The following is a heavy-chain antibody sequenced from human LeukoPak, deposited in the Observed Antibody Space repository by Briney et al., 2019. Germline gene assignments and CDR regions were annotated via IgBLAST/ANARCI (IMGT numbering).Heavy chain of an antibody. CDR2: ISNSGSTT. CDR1: GFTFTTYN. J-gene: IGHJ6*03. CDR3: ARERDFYYMDV. V-gene: IGHV3-48*04. Sequence: GGSLRLSCAASGFTFTTYNMIWVRQAPGKGLEWVSFISNSGSTTYYADSVKGRFTLSRDNAKNSLYLQMNTLRAEDTAVYYCARERDFYYMDVWGKGTRVTVSS.